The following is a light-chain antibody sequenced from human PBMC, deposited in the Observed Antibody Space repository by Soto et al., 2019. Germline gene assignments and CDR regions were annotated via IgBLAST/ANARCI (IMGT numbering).Light chain of an antibody. V-gene: IGKV2-30*01. CDR1: HGLVYSDGNTY. Sequence: DVVMTQSPLSLPVTLGQPASISCRSSHGLVYSDGNTYLNWFQQRPGQSPRRLIYKVSIRDSGVPDRFSGSGSGTDFTLKISRVEAEDVGIYYCMQGTHWPPAFGQGTKVDIK. CDR2: KVS. CDR3: MQGTHWPPA. J-gene: IGKJ1*01.